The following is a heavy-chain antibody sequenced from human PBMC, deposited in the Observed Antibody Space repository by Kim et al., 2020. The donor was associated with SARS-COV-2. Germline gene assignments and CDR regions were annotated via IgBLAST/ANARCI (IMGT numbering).Heavy chain of an antibody. CDR3: ARDLLSSTPARRFWSGYFSLGY. J-gene: IGHJ4*02. Sequence: GGSLRLSCAASGFTFSSYAMHWVRQAPGKGLEWVAVISYDGSNKYYADSVKGRFTISRDNSKNTLYLQMNSLRAEDTAVYYCARDLLSSTPARRFWSGYFSLGYWGQGTLVTVSS. CDR1: GFTFSSYA. CDR2: ISYDGSNK. D-gene: IGHD3-3*01. V-gene: IGHV3-30-3*01.